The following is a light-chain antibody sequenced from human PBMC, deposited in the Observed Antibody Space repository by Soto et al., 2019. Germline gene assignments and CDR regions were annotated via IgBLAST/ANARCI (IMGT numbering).Light chain of an antibody. CDR1: SSDVGGYNY. CDR3: SSYAGSKVV. V-gene: IGLV2-8*01. J-gene: IGLJ2*01. Sequence: QSALTQPPSASGSPGQSVTISCTGTSSDVGGYNYVSWYQQHPGKAPKLMIYEVSMRPSGVPDRFSGSKSGNTDSLTVSGLQAEDEADYYCSSYAGSKVVFGGGTKLTVL. CDR2: EVS.